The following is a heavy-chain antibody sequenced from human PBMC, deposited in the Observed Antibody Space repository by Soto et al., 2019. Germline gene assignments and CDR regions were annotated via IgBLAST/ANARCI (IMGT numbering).Heavy chain of an antibody. V-gene: IGHV1-3*01. Sequence: ASVKVSCKASGYTFTSYAMHWVRQAPGQRLEWMGWINAGNSDTTYSQKFQGRVTITSDTSASTAYMELRSLRSDDTAVYYCARDDYGDFGLIDYWGQGTLVTVSS. CDR3: ARDDYGDFGLIDY. CDR2: INAGNSDT. CDR1: GYTFTSYA. D-gene: IGHD4-17*01. J-gene: IGHJ4*02.